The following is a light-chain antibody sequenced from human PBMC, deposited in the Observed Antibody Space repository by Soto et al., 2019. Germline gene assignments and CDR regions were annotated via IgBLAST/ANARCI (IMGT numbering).Light chain of an antibody. Sequence: EIVMTQYPATLSVSPGERATLSCRASQSVSSNLAWYQQKPGQAPRLLIYGASTRATGIPARFSGSGSGTVFTLTISSLPSEDFAVYYCQQYNNWPPLTFGGGTKVEIK. CDR2: GAS. CDR1: QSVSSN. V-gene: IGKV3-15*01. CDR3: QQYNNWPPLT. J-gene: IGKJ4*01.